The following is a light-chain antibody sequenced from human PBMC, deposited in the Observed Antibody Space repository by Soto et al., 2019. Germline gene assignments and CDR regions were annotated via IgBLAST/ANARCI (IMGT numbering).Light chain of an antibody. V-gene: IGLV2-14*01. CDR1: SSDVGGYNY. CDR3: QSYDSSLSGVV. J-gene: IGLJ2*01. CDR2: DVS. Sequence: QSALTQPASVSGSPGQSITISCTGTSSDVGGYNYVSWYQQHPGKAPKLMIYDVSNRPSGVSNRFSGSKSGNTASLTISGLQDEDEVDYYCQSYDSSLSGVVFGGGTKLTVL.